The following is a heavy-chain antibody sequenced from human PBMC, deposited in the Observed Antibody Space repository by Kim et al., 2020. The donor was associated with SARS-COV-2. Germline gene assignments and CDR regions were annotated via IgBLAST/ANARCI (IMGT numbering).Heavy chain of an antibody. D-gene: IGHD2-2*01. V-gene: IGHV3-73*01. CDR3: TIFCSSTSCYPYGMDV. CDR2: IRSKANSYAT. Sequence: GGSLRLSCAASGFTFSGSAMHWVRQASGKGLEWVGRIRSKANSYATAYAASVKGRFTISRDDSKNTAYLQMNSLKTEDTAVYYCTIFCSSTSCYPYGMDVWGQGTTVTVSS. CDR1: GFTFSGSA. J-gene: IGHJ6*02.